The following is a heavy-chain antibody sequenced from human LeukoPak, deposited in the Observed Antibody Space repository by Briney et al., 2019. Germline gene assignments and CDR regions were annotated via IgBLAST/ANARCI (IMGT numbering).Heavy chain of an antibody. D-gene: IGHD4-17*01. V-gene: IGHV4-4*02. Sequence: QPSGTLSLTCAVSGGSISSSNWWSWVRQPPGKGLEWIGEIYHSGSTNYNPSLKSRVTISVDKSKNRFSLKLSSVTAADTAVYYCARSGGDYLYYFDYWGQGTLVTVSS. CDR2: IYHSGST. CDR1: GGSISSSNW. CDR3: ARSGGDYLYYFDY. J-gene: IGHJ4*02.